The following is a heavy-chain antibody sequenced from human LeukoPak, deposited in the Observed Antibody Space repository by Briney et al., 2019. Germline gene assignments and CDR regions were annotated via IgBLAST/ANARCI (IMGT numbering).Heavy chain of an antibody. J-gene: IGHJ2*01. D-gene: IGHD2-2*01. Sequence: GASLQISCKGSGSSFTSYWIGWVRQLPGKGLEWMGIIYPGDSDTRYSPSFQGQVTISADKSISTAYLQWSSLKASDTAMYYCARHGCSSTSCSSFDLWGRGTLVTVSS. CDR1: GSSFTSYW. CDR2: IYPGDSDT. CDR3: ARHGCSSTSCSSFDL. V-gene: IGHV5-51*01.